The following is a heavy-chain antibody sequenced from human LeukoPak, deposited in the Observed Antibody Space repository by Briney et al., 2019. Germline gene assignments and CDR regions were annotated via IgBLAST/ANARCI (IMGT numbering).Heavy chain of an antibody. V-gene: IGHV6-1*01. CDR2: TYYRSKWHN. CDR1: GDSVSNKNTA. CDR3: ARRLTQYDCFDP. J-gene: IGHJ5*02. D-gene: IGHD2-2*01. Sequence: SQTLSLTCAISGDSVSNKNTAWNWIRQSPSRGLEWLGRTYYRSKWHNTYAASVKSRITINPDTSKNQFSLHLNSVTPEDTAVYYCARRLTQYDCFDPWGQGILATVSS.